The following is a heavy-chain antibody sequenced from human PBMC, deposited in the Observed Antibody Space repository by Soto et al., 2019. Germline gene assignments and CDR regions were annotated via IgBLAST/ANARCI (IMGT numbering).Heavy chain of an antibody. J-gene: IGHJ6*02. D-gene: IGHD1-20*01. CDR1: GFSLTSPGMC. Sequence: SGPTLVNPTETLTLTCTFSGFSLTSPGMCVSWIRQPPGKALEWLALIERDDDDKYYSTSLKTRLTISKDTRKNQVALTMANMDPADTGTYYCARSIRGPRRFNGMDVWGQGTTVTVSS. CDR3: ARSIRGPRRFNGMDV. CDR2: IERDDDDK. V-gene: IGHV2-70*13.